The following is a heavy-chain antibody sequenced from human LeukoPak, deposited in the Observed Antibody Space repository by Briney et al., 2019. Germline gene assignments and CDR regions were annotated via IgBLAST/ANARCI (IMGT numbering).Heavy chain of an antibody. CDR1: GGSFSGYY. Sequence: SETLSLTCAIYGGSFSGYYWSWIPHPPGKGREWIGEINHSGSTNYNPSLKSRVTISVDTSKNQFSLKLSSVTAADTAVYYCASGGYWGHFDYWGQGTLVTVSS. J-gene: IGHJ4*02. D-gene: IGHD3-22*01. V-gene: IGHV4-34*01. CDR2: INHSGST. CDR3: ASGGYWGHFDY.